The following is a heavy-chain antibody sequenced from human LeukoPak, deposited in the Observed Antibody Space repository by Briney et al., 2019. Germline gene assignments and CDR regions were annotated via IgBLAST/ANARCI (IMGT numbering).Heavy chain of an antibody. J-gene: IGHJ4*02. CDR1: GFTSSSYA. D-gene: IGHD4/OR15-4a*01. CDR2: ITSSGDNT. V-gene: IGHV3-23*01. Sequence: GGSLRLSCAASGFTSSSYAMTWVRQAPGEGLEWVSAITSSGDNTYYADSVKGRFTISRDNSKNTLYLQMNSLRAEDTAGYYCAKDPGANPGRIDYWGQGALVTVSS. CDR3: AKDPGANPGRIDY.